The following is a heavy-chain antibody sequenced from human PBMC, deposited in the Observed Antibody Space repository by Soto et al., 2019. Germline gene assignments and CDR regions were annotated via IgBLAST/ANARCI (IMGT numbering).Heavy chain of an antibody. J-gene: IGHJ3*02. CDR1: GGTFSSYA. CDR3: ARERDYNSDAFDI. CDR2: IIPIFGTA. V-gene: IGHV1-69*13. Sequence: SVKVSCKASGGTFSSYAISWVRQAPGQGLEWMGGIIPIFGTANYAQKFQGRVTITADESTSTAYMELSSLRSEDTAVYYCARERDYNSDAFDIWGQGTMVTVSS. D-gene: IGHD4-4*01.